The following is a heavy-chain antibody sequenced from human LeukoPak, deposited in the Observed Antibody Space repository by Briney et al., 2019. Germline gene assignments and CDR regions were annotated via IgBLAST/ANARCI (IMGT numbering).Heavy chain of an antibody. Sequence: GGSPRLSCAASGFTFSSYGMHWVRQAPGKGLEWVAVISYDGSDKYHADSVKGRFTISRDNSKNTLYLQMNSLRAEDTAVYYCAKEARYSSSWYYYYYNMDVWGQGTTVTVSS. CDR1: GFTFSSYG. D-gene: IGHD6-13*01. CDR3: AKEARYSSSWYYYYYNMDV. CDR2: ISYDGSDK. V-gene: IGHV3-30*18. J-gene: IGHJ6*02.